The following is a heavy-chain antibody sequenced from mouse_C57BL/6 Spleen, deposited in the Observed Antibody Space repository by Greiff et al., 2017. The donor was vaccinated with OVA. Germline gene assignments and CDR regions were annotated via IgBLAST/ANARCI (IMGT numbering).Heavy chain of an antibody. Sequence: EVQLQQSGPVLVKPGASVKMSCKASGYTFTDYYMNWVKQSHGKSLEWIGVINPYNGGTSYNQKFKGKATLTVDKSSSTAHMELNSLTSEDSAVYYCARKYYGSTHFDYWGQGTTLTVSS. V-gene: IGHV1-19*01. CDR3: ARKYYGSTHFDY. CDR2: INPYNGGT. CDR1: GYTFTDYY. D-gene: IGHD1-1*01. J-gene: IGHJ2*01.